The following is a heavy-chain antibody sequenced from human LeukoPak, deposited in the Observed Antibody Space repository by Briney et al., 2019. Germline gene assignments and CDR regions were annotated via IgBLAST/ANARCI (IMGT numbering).Heavy chain of an antibody. CDR2: ISTDGSST. D-gene: IGHD6-13*01. CDR3: AKDIDPSPYSSSWNY. CDR1: GFTFSSYW. V-gene: IGHV3-74*01. Sequence: PGGSLRLSCAASGFTFSSYWMHWVRQAPGKGLVWVSRISTDGSSTNSADSVKGRFTISRDNSKNTLYLQMNSLRAEDTAVYYCAKDIDPSPYSSSWNYWGQGTLVTVSS. J-gene: IGHJ4*02.